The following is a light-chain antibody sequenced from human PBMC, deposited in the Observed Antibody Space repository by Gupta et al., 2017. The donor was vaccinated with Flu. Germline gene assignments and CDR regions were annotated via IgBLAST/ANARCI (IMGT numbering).Light chain of an antibody. V-gene: IGKV1-9*01. CDR3: QQIVGYPPST. CDR2: GAC. CDR1: QDVRNF. Sequence: DIQLTQSPSLVSASVGDRVTIACRASQDVRNFVNWYKVKPGQAPKLLIYGACAWQSGVPSRFSGNGYGKSFTLTITSRQPEDFASYYCQQIVGYPPSTFGPGTIVDIK. J-gene: IGKJ3*01.